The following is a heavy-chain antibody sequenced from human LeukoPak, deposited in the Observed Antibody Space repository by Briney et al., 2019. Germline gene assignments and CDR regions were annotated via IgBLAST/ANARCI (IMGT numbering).Heavy chain of an antibody. CDR3: ARETYDYVWGSYRHTDY. V-gene: IGHV1-46*01. Sequence: ASVKVSCKASGYTFTSYYMHWVRQAPGLGLEWMGIINPSGGSTIYAQRFQGRVTMTTDTSTSTAYMELRSLRSDDTAVYYCARETYDYVWGSYRHTDYWGQGTLVTVSS. J-gene: IGHJ4*02. D-gene: IGHD3-16*02. CDR1: GYTFTSYY. CDR2: INPSGGST.